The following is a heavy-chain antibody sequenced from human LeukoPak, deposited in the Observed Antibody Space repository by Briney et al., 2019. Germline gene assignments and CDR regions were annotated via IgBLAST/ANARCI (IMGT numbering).Heavy chain of an antibody. Sequence: GSLRLSCAASGFTFSSYAMSWVRQPPGKGLEWIGEIYHSGSTNYNPSLKSRVTISVDKSKNQFSLKLSSVTAADTAVYYCARDLRGAVAGTFGFHGSRRFDPWGQGTLVTVSS. V-gene: IGHV4-4*02. CDR2: IYHSGST. CDR3: ARDLRGAVAGTFGFHGSRRFDP. J-gene: IGHJ5*02. CDR1: GFTFSSYAM. D-gene: IGHD6-19*01.